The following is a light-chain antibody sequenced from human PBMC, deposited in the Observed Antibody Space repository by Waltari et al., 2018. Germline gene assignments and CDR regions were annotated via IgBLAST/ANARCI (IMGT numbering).Light chain of an antibody. CDR1: QSIGTY. Sequence: DIQMTQSPSSLSASVGDRVTITCRASQSIGTYLDWYQHKPGRAPELLIYSASTLQGGVPSRFSGSGSETDFTLTISSLQREDFATYYCQQCYTNPRTFGQGTKVEVK. CDR2: SAS. J-gene: IGKJ1*01. V-gene: IGKV1-39*01. CDR3: QQCYTNPRT.